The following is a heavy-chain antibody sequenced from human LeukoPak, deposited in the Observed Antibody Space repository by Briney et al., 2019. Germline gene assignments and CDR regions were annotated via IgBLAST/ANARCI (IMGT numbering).Heavy chain of an antibody. CDR3: ARVVGYCSSTSCYNWFDP. CDR1: GFTFSSYS. Sequence: GGSLRLSCAASGFTFSSYSMNWVRQAPGKGLEWVSYISSSSSTIYYADSVKGRFTISRDNAKNSLYLQMNSLRAEDTAVYYCARVVGYCSSTSCYNWFDPWGQGTLVTVSS. CDR2: ISSSSSTI. D-gene: IGHD2-2*01. J-gene: IGHJ5*02. V-gene: IGHV3-48*01.